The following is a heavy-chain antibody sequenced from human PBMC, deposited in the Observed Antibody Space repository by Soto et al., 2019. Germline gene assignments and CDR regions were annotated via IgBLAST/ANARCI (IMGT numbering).Heavy chain of an antibody. CDR2: VKDGGHT. CDR3: ARGQGGVVATH. CDR1: GGSLSGYY. J-gene: IGHJ4*02. Sequence: QVQLQQWGAGLLKPSETLSLNCAVTGGSLSGYYWSWIRQPPGKGLEWIGEVKDGGHTNYSPSLRGRVNISSDTSNNQFSLRLNSVTAADTGVYYCARGQGGVVATHWDQGSLVTVSS. D-gene: IGHD5-12*01. V-gene: IGHV4-34*01.